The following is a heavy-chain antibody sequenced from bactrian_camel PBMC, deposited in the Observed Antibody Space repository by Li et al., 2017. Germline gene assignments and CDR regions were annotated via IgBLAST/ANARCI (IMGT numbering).Heavy chain of an antibody. Sequence: HVQLVESGGGSAQAGGSLTLSCVASGDTSRTHCMAWFRQVPGKGREGVATIARDGSTSYTDSVKGRFTISKDNAKKTLYLQMNSLKPEDTAMYYCAADQIVSRPLYPDEYKYWGQGTQVTVS. J-gene: IGHJ4*01. CDR2: IARDGST. V-gene: IGHV3S53*01. CDR3: AADQIVSRPLYPDEYKY. CDR1: GDTSRTHC. D-gene: IGHD2*01.